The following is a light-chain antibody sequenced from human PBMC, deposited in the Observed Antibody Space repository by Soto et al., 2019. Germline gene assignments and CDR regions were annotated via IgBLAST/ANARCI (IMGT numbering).Light chain of an antibody. CDR2: KET. CDR3: QNYVTWPLT. J-gene: IGKJ4*01. Sequence: QLTQSPSTLSASLGDRVTITCRASQSVQTWLAWFQQKTGKAPKLLIYKETTLETGVPSRFSGSRSGAELNLTISRLQSEDFAVYYCQNYVTWPLTCGGGTQVDIK. CDR1: QSVQTW. V-gene: IGKV1-5*03.